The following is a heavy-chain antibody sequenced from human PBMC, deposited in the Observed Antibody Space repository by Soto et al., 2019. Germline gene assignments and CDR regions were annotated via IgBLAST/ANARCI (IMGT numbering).Heavy chain of an antibody. CDR1: GSTFTSLY. J-gene: IGHJ5*02. V-gene: IGHV1-18*04. D-gene: IGHD1-1*01. CDR2: IGADNGDT. Sequence: ASVKVSCKTSGSTFTSLYLHWVRQAPGQGLEWMGWIGADNGDTNYAQNFQGRVTMTTYTSTTTSYMELRSLTSDDTAVYFCARDWKGAEGFDPWGQGTLVTVSS. CDR3: ARDWKGAEGFDP.